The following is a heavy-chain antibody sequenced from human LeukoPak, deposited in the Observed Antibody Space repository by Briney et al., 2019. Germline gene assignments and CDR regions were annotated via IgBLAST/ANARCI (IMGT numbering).Heavy chain of an antibody. J-gene: IGHJ4*02. CDR1: GFIFSSYA. CDR2: ISGSGGST. D-gene: IGHD1-26*01. V-gene: IGHV3-23*01. Sequence: GGSLRLSCAASGFIFSSYAMSWVRQAPGKGLEWVSAISGSGGSTYYADSVKGRFTISRDNSKNTLYLQMNSLRAEDTAVYYCAKDVAGATYYFDYWGQGTLVTVSS. CDR3: AKDVAGATYYFDY.